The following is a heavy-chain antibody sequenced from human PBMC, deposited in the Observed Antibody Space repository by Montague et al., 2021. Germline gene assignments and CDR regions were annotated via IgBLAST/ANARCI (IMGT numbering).Heavy chain of an antibody. V-gene: IGHV4-38-2*02. CDR1: RSLINSDYY. J-gene: IGHJ6*03. CDR2: VSHGGRT. CDR3: ARERDRYYYMDI. Sequence: SETLSLTCTVSRSLINSDYYWGWIRQPPGKGLEWMGSVSHGGRTYYNPSLKSRVTISVDASNNHLSLKLGSGTAADTAMYYCARERDRYYYMDIWGKGTTITVSS.